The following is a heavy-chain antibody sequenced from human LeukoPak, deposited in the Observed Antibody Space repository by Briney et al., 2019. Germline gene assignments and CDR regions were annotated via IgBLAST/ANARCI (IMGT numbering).Heavy chain of an antibody. Sequence: GGSLRLSCAVSGFTVSNNYMTWVRQAPGKGLEWVSVIYSGGNTYYADSVKGRFTISRDISKNTLYLQMNSLGAEDTAVYYCARESRIAGSGELGGFDYWGQGTLVTVSS. D-gene: IGHD3-10*01. CDR2: IYSGGNT. CDR3: ARESRIAGSGELGGFDY. CDR1: GFTVSNNY. J-gene: IGHJ4*02. V-gene: IGHV3-53*01.